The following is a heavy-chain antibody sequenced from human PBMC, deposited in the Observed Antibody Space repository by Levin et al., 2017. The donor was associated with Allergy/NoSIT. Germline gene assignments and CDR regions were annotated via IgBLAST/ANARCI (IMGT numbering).Heavy chain of an antibody. CDR2: ISGSGGST. CDR1: GFTFGSYA. V-gene: IGHV3-23*01. CDR3: AKAERVYCSSTSCLHFDY. D-gene: IGHD2-2*01. Sequence: QPGGSLRLSCAASGFTFGSYAMTWVRQAPGKGLEWVSTISGSGGSTYYADSVKGRFTISRDNSKNTLYMQMNSLRAEDTSVYYCAKAERVYCSSTSCLHFDYWGQGTLVTVSS. J-gene: IGHJ4*02.